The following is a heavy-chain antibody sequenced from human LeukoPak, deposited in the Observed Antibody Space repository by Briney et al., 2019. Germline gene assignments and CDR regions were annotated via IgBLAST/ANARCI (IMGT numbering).Heavy chain of an antibody. J-gene: IGHJ3*02. CDR1: GYSFSAYT. CDR3: ARVGRFSGAFDI. CDR2: IAVYNNKT. V-gene: IGHV1-18*01. D-gene: IGHD3-10*01. Sequence: ASVRASCKASGYSFSAYTVSWVRQAPGQGLEWMALIAVYNNKTDYAQNFQGRVTMTTDTSTSTAYMELRSLRFDDTAVYYCARVGRFSGAFDIWGQGTRVTVSA.